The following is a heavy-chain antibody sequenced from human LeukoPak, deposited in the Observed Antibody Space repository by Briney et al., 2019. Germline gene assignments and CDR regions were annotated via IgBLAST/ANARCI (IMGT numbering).Heavy chain of an antibody. D-gene: IGHD6-19*01. V-gene: IGHV3-48*01. CDR3: ARRHGSGWFYFDY. CDR2: FSDSSSTI. CDR1: GFTFSTYG. J-gene: IGHJ4*02. Sequence: GSLRLSCAASGFTFSTYGMNWVRQAPGKGLEWVSYFSDSSSTIYYADSVKGRFTISRDNAQNSLYLQMNSLRAEDTAVYYCARRHGSGWFYFDYWGQGTLVTVSS.